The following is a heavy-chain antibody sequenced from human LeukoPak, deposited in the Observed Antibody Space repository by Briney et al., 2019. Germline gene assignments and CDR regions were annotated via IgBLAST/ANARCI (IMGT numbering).Heavy chain of an antibody. V-gene: IGHV6-1*01. Sequence: SQTLSLTCAISGDSVSSNSAAWNWIRQSPSRGLEWLGRTYYRSKWYNDYAVSVKSRITINPDTSKNQFSLKLSSVTAADTAVYYCARVVPEVYYYYMDVWGKGTTVTVSS. CDR1: GDSVSSNSAA. CDR3: ARVVPEVYYYYMDV. J-gene: IGHJ6*03. CDR2: TYYRSKWYN.